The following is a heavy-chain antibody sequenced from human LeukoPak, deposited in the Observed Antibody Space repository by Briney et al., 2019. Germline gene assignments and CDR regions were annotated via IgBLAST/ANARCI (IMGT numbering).Heavy chain of an antibody. Sequence: PGRSLRLSCAASGFTFSSYGMHWVRQAPGKGLEWVAVISYDGSNKYYADSVKGRFTISRDNSKNTLYLQMNSLRAEDTAVYYCACREVSYDSRAFDYWGQGTLVTVSS. V-gene: IGHV3-30*03. CDR2: ISYDGSNK. D-gene: IGHD3-22*01. J-gene: IGHJ4*02. CDR1: GFTFSSYG. CDR3: ACREVSYDSRAFDY.